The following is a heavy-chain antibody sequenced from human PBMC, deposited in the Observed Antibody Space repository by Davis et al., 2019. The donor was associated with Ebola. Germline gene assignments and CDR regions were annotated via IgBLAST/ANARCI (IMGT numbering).Heavy chain of an antibody. D-gene: IGHD4-23*01. Sequence: ASVKVSCKASGYTFTSYAMNWVRQAPGQGLEWMGWINTNTGNPTYGQGFTGRFLFSLDIPVSTTYLQISSLKAEDTAVYYCARDGGNGALDYWGQGTLVTVSS. CDR2: INTNTGNP. V-gene: IGHV7-4-1*02. CDR3: ARDGGNGALDY. CDR1: GYTFTSYA. J-gene: IGHJ4*02.